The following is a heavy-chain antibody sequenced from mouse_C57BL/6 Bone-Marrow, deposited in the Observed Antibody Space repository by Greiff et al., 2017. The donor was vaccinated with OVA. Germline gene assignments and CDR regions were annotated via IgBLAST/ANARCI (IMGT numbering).Heavy chain of an antibody. CDR1: GFTFSDYY. V-gene: IGHV5-12*01. D-gene: IGHD2-5*01. J-gene: IGHJ4*01. CDR2: ISNGGGST. CDR3: ARQGGYSNF. Sequence: EVKLVESGGGLVQPGGSLKLSCAASGFTFSDYYMYWVRQTPEKRLEWVAYISNGGGSTYYPDTVKGRFTISRDNAKNTLYLQMSRLKSEDTAMYYCARQGGYSNFWGQGTSVTVSS.